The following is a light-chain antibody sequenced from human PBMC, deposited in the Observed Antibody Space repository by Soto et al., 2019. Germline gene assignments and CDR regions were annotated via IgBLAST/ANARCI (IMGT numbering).Light chain of an antibody. V-gene: IGKV3-15*01. J-gene: IGKJ3*01. CDR1: QSVGSN. CDR2: AAS. Sequence: EMVMTQSPATLSVSPGETATLSCRASQSVGSNLAWYQHKPGQAPRLLIYAASTRATGIPARFSGSGSGTEFALTISSLQSEHFAVYYCQHYNNRPPFTFGPGTKVDIK. CDR3: QHYNNRPPFT.